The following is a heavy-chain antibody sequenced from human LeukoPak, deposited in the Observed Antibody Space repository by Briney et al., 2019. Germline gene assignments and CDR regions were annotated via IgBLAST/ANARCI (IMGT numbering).Heavy chain of an antibody. CDR1: GLTFSIYA. CDR2: ITHKRDGP. D-gene: IGHD1-26*01. J-gene: IGHJ4*02. V-gene: IGHV3-23*01. CDR3: ATQGEIL. Sequence: GGSLRLSCAASGLTFSIYAISWVRQAPGKGLEWVSTITHKRDGPYYVDSVKGRFTISRDNAKNSLYLQMNSLRAEDTAVYCCATQGEILWGQGTLVTVSS.